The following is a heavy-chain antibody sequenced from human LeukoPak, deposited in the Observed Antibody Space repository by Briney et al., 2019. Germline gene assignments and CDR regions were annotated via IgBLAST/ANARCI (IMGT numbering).Heavy chain of an antibody. CDR3: AREPGGSYVNRFAP. J-gene: IGHJ5*01. CDR2: IIPILGAA. D-gene: IGHD1-26*01. V-gene: IGHV1-69*01. CDR1: GGTFRSHA. Sequence: GASVTVSCMASGGTFRSHAMSWVRQAPGPGREWVGGIIPILGAANTAKKSQGRDTITADESTSTSYIELSSLRSEDTAVYYCAREPGGSYVNRFAPAGQGTPVTVSS.